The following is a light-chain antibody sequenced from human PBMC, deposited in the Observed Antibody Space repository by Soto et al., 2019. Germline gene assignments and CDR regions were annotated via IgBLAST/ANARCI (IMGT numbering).Light chain of an antibody. J-gene: IGLJ1*01. V-gene: IGLV1-40*01. CDR1: SSNIGAGYD. CDR3: QSYDSSLSGYV. CDR2: GNS. Sequence: QLVLTQPPSVSGAPGQRVTISCTGSSSNIGAGYDVHWYQQLPGTAPKLLSYGNSXRPSGXPDRFSXXXXXXXAXXAITGLQAEDEADYYCQSYDSSLSGYVFGTGTKVTVL.